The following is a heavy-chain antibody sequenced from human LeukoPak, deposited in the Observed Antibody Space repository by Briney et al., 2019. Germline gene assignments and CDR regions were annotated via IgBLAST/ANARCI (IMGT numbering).Heavy chain of an antibody. Sequence: GSLRLSCAASGFTFSSYSMNWVRQAPGKGLEWIGYIYYSGSTNYNPSLKSRVTISVDTSKNQFSLKLSSVTAADTAVYYCARVPYLDQLLQNPYYYGMDVWGQGTTVTVSS. CDR2: IYYSGST. V-gene: IGHV4-59*01. CDR3: ARVPYLDQLLQNPYYYGMDV. J-gene: IGHJ6*02. D-gene: IGHD2-2*01. CDR1: GFTFSSYS.